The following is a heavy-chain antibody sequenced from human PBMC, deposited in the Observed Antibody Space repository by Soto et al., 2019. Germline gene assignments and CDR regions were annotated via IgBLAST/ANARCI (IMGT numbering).Heavy chain of an antibody. Sequence: SETLSLTCAVYGGSFSAYYWSWIRQPPGKGLEWIGEINHSGSTNYNPSLKSRVTISVDTSKNQFSLKLSSVTAADTAVYYCASFRCFCSVRSCHIGSDYPGQATLVSVFS. J-gene: IGHJ4*02. CDR2: INHSGST. CDR3: ASFRCFCSVRSCHIGSDY. D-gene: IGHD2-15*01. CDR1: GGSFSAYY. V-gene: IGHV4-34*01.